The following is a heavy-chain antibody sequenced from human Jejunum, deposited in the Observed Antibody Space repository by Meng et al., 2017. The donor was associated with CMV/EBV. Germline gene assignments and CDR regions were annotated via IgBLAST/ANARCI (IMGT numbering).Heavy chain of an antibody. D-gene: IGHD1-1*01. CDR3: ATSTATTSNFGRVWNT. CDR2: IIPVLDIA. CDR1: TFNPYT. Sequence: TFNPYTINWVRQAPGQGLEWMGRIIPVLDIANSAQSFQGRLTIIADRSSSTAYMELTSLRSDDTAVYYCATSTATTSNFGRVWNTWGQGTEVTVSS. J-gene: IGHJ5*02. V-gene: IGHV1-69*02.